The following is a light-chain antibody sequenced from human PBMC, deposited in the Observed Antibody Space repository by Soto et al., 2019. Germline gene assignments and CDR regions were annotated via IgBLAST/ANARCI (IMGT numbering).Light chain of an antibody. CDR2: AAS. Sequence: AIQLTQSPSSLSASVGDRVTITCRASEAIRSALGWYQQKPGKVPKLLIYAASILQSDVPSRFSGSGSGTYFTLINSSLQPDDFATYYCLLEVRYYWAFGQGTKVDIK. CDR1: EAIRSA. J-gene: IGKJ1*01. CDR3: LLEVRYYWA. V-gene: IGKV1-6*01.